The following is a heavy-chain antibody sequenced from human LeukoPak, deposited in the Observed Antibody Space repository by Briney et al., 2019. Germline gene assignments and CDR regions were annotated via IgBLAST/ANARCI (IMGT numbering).Heavy chain of an antibody. D-gene: IGHD5-18*01. J-gene: IGHJ4*02. CDR1: GFTFSSCG. Sequence: GGSLRLSCAASGFTFSSCGMHWVRQAPGKGLEWVAVISYDGSNKYHADSVKGRFTISRDNSNNTLYLQMNSLGAEDTAVYYCAKSRGYTYGPDFDFWGQGTLVTVSS. V-gene: IGHV3-30*18. CDR2: ISYDGSNK. CDR3: AKSRGYTYGPDFDF.